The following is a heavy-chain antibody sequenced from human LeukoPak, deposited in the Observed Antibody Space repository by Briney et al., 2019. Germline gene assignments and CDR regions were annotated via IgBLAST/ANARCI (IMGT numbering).Heavy chain of an antibody. Sequence: PGGSLRLSCAASGFTFSSYWMSWVRQAPGKGLEWVANIKQDGSEKYYVDSVKGRFTISRDNAKNSLYLQMNSLRAEDTAVYYCARKGQLERLSGGYYYYMDVWGKGTTVTISS. J-gene: IGHJ6*03. V-gene: IGHV3-7*01. CDR1: GFTFSSYW. CDR3: ARKGQLERLSGGYYYYMDV. CDR2: IKQDGSEK. D-gene: IGHD1-1*01.